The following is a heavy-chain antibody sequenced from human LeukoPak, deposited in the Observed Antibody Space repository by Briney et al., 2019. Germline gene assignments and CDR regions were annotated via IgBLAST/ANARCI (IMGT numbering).Heavy chain of an antibody. CDR3: ARVGKNGWDFDH. Sequence: GGSLSLSCAASGFTFRSSWMSWVRQAPGKGLEWVSNIKQDGSEKYYMDSVKGRFTISRDNTKNSLYLQMTSLRADDTAVYYCARVGKNGWDFDHWGQGTLVTVPS. D-gene: IGHD6-19*01. V-gene: IGHV3-7*01. CDR2: IKQDGSEK. CDR1: GFTFRSSW. J-gene: IGHJ4*02.